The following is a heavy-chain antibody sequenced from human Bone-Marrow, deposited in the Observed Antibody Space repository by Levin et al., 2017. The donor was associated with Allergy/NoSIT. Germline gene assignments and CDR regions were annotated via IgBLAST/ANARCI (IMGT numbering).Heavy chain of an antibody. CDR3: ARYGGWYFNY. CDR2: IKQDGSNT. J-gene: IGHJ4*02. Sequence: GGSLRLSCTASGFSFSSSWMSWVRQAPGKGLEWVANIKQDGSNTNYVDSVEGRFTISRDNGKNTMFLEMNSLRAEDTAVYYCARYGGWYFNYWGQGTQVTVSS. D-gene: IGHD6-19*01. CDR1: GFSFSSSW. V-gene: IGHV3-7*01.